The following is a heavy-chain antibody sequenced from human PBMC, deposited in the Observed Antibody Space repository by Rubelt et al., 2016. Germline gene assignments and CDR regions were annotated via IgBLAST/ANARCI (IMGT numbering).Heavy chain of an antibody. J-gene: IGHJ5*02. CDR2: INHSGST. D-gene: IGHD3-9*01. CDR1: GGSFSGYY. CDR3: ARGPPRILQNWFDP. V-gene: IGHV4-34*01. Sequence: QVQLQQWGAGLLKPSETLSLTCAVYGGSFSGYYWSWIRQPPGKGLEWIGEINHSGSTNYNPSLKSGVTISVDTSKNQFSLKLSSVTAADTAVYYCARGPPRILQNWFDPWGQGTLVTVSS.